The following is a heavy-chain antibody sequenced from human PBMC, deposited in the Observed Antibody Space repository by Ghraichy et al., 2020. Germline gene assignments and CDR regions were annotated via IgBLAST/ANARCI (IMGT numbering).Heavy chain of an antibody. CDR3: AGWGSSNY. V-gene: IGHV3-7*01. CDR2: INPDGGAK. D-gene: IGHD3-16*01. Sequence: GESLNISCAASGFTFSTYWMNWVRQAPGKGLEWVANINPDGGAKSYVDSVKGRCTVSRDNTRNSLFLQLNSLRVEDAAVYYCAGWGSSNYWGQGALVTVSS. CDR1: GFTFSTYW. J-gene: IGHJ4*02.